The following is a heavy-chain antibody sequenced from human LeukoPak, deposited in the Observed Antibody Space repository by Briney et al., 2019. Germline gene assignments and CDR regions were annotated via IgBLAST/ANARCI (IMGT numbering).Heavy chain of an antibody. D-gene: IGHD2/OR15-2a*01. CDR2: INYSGRS. Sequence: PSETLSLTCIVSGNSITSDFWSWIRQSPGKGLEWIGYINYSGRSEYDPSLKSRVTISVDRSRKRVSLKMRSVTAADTAVYYCARLDGLSDECYNYWAVGALVTVSS. V-gene: IGHV4-59*08. CDR1: GNSITSDF. CDR3: ARLDGLSDECYNY. J-gene: IGHJ4*02.